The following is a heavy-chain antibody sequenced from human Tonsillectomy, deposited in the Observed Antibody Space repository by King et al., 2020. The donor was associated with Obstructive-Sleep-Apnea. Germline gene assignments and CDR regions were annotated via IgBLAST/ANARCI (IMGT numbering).Heavy chain of an antibody. Sequence: VQLVESGGGVVQPGRSLRLSCAASGFTFSSFAVHWVRRAPGKGLEWVAVISYDGDNKYYADSVKGRFTISRDTSKNTLYLQMNSLRAEGTAVYYCARAQPYCSGGGCSLFDYWGQGTLVTVSS. V-gene: IGHV3-30-3*01. CDR2: ISYDGDNK. J-gene: IGHJ4*02. D-gene: IGHD2-15*01. CDR3: ARAQPYCSGGGCSLFDY. CDR1: GFTFSSFA.